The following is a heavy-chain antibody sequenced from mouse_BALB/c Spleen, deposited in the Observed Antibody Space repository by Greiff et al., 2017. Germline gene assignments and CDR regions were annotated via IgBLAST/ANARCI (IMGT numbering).Heavy chain of an antibody. CDR1: GYTFTSYV. Sequence: EVQLQESGPELVKPGASVKMSCKASGYTFTSYVMHWVKQKPGQGLEWIGYINPYNDGTKYNEKFKGKATLTSDKSSSTAYMELSSLTSEDSAVYYCARRENWDVFAYWGQGTLVTVSA. D-gene: IGHD4-1*01. J-gene: IGHJ3*01. CDR2: INPYNDGT. CDR3: ARRENWDVFAY. V-gene: IGHV1-14*01.